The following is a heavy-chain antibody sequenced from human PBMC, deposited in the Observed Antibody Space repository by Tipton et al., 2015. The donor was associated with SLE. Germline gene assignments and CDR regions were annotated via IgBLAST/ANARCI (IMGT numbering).Heavy chain of an antibody. D-gene: IGHD2-15*01. CDR3: TRAFLCDGSCPAYNYYGMDV. CDR1: GYTFTSYY. CDR2: INPSGGST. V-gene: IGHV1-46*03. J-gene: IGHJ6*02. Sequence: QLVQSGAEVKKPGASVKVSCKASGYTFTSYYMHWVRQAPGQGLEWMGIINPSGGSTSYAQTFQGRITMTRDTSTGTVYMELNSLRSGVSTVYYCTRAFLCDGSCPAYNYYGMDVWGQGTTVPVSS.